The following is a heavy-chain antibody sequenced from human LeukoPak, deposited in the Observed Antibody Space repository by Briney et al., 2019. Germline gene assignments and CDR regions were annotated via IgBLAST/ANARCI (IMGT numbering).Heavy chain of an antibody. V-gene: IGHV5-51*01. CDR1: GYSFSNYW. Sequence: GESLKISCKASGYSFSNYWIGWVRRVPGKGLEWMGIVYPRDSDTRYSPSFQGQVTISADKSISTAYLQWSSLKASDTAVYYCARPVEMATSPFDYWGQGTLVTVSS. CDR2: VYPRDSDT. J-gene: IGHJ4*02. D-gene: IGHD5-24*01. CDR3: ARPVEMATSPFDY.